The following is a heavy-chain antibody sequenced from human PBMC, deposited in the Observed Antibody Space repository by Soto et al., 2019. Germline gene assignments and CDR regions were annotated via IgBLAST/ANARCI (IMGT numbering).Heavy chain of an antibody. CDR3: ARGRIVVAINDYMDV. D-gene: IGHD2-2*01. CDR2: MNPNSGNT. J-gene: IGHJ6*03. CDR1: GYTFTSYD. Sequence: QVQLVQSGAEVKKPGASVKVSCKASGYTFTSYDINWVRQATGQGLEWMGWMNPNSGNTGYAQKFQGRVPMTRHPSISTAYMELSSLRSEDTAVYYCARGRIVVAINDYMDVWGKGTTVTVSS. V-gene: IGHV1-8*01.